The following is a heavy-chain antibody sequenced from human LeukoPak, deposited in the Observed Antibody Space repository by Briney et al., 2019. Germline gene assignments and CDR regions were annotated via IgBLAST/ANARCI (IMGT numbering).Heavy chain of an antibody. D-gene: IGHD3-10*01. Sequence: ASVKVSCKASGYTFTGYYMHWVRQAPGQGLEWMGWINPNSGGTNYAQKFQGRVTMTRDTSISTAYMELSRLRSDDTAVYYCARLFVGSWFGELYGYGMDVWGQGTTVTVSS. J-gene: IGHJ6*02. CDR2: INPNSGGT. V-gene: IGHV1-2*02. CDR3: ARLFVGSWFGELYGYGMDV. CDR1: GYTFTGYY.